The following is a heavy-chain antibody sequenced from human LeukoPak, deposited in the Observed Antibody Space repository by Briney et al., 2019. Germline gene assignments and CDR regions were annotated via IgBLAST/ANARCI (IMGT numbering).Heavy chain of an antibody. V-gene: IGHV1-69*05. CDR3: ARMDCSSTSCLHNWFDP. Sequence: GASVKVSCKASGGTFSSYAISWVRQAPGQGLEWMGGIIPIFGTANYAQKFQGRVTITRNTSISTAYMELSSLRSEDTAVYYCARMDCSSTSCLHNWFDPWGQGTLVIVSS. CDR2: IIPIFGTA. CDR1: GGTFSSYA. J-gene: IGHJ5*02. D-gene: IGHD2-2*01.